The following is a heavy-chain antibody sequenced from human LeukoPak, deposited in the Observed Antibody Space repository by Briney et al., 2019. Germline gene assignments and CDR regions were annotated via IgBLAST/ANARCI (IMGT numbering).Heavy chain of an antibody. CDR2: INHSGST. V-gene: IGHV4-34*01. CDR3: AREGSPVREWLRLRRYYYGMDV. Sequence: SETLSLTCAVYGGSFSGYYWSWIRQPPGKGLEWIGEINHSGSTNYNPSLKSRVTISVDTSKNQFSLKLSSVTAADTAVYYCAREGSPVREWLRLRRYYYGMDVWGQGTTVTVSS. J-gene: IGHJ6*02. CDR1: GGSFSGYY. D-gene: IGHD5-12*01.